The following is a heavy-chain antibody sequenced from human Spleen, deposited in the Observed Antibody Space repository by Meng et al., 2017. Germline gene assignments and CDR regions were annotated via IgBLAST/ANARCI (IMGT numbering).Heavy chain of an antibody. CDR2: INEDGREK. D-gene: IGHD3-16*02. CDR3: ARDSLFIAVDY. J-gene: IGHJ4*02. CDR1: GFNFFRYS. Sequence: GESLKISCAASGFNFFRYSMTWVRQAPGKGLEWVANINEDGREKYYVDSVKGRFTISRDNAKNSVFLQMNTLRAEDTALYYCARDSLFIAVDYWGQGTLVTVSS. V-gene: IGHV3-7*01.